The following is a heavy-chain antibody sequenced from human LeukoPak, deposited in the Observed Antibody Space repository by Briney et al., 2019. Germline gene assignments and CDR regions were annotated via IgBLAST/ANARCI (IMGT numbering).Heavy chain of an antibody. CDR3: AKVTATIKGSYYYYMDV. J-gene: IGHJ6*03. V-gene: IGHV3-23*01. D-gene: IGHD5-24*01. CDR1: GFTFSSYA. CDR2: IICTLGIT. Sequence: PGGXXRLSCAASGFTFSSYAMSWVRQAPGKGLEWVSAIICTLGITYYVDSVKGLFTISRDNSNNTLYLQMNSLRAEDTAVYYCAKVTATIKGSYYYYMDVWGKGTTVTVSS.